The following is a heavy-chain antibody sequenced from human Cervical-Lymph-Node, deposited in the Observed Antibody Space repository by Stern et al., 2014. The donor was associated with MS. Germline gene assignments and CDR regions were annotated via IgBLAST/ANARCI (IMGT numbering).Heavy chain of an antibody. D-gene: IGHD2-15*01. Sequence: VQLEESGGGVVQPGRSLRLSCAASGFTFSSYGMHWVRQAPGKGLEWVAVIWHDGSNKYYADSVKGRFTISQDNSTHTVYLQMNSLRAEDTAVYYCARDRHDLGYCSGGSCCLPDSWGQGTLVTVSS. V-gene: IGHV3-33*01. CDR3: ARDRHDLGYCSGGSCCLPDS. J-gene: IGHJ4*02. CDR2: IWHDGSNK. CDR1: GFTFSSYG.